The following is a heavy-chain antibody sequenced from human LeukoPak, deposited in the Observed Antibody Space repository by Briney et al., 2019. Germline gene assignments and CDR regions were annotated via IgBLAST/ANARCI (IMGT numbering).Heavy chain of an antibody. CDR2: IKSRADGGTT. CDR1: RLPFSIAW. CDR3: TTPVHYSDSRFDF. Sequence: GGSLRLSCAGSRLPFSIAWMTWVRQAPGKGLDWVGRIKSRADGGTTDYAAPVKGRFAISRDDSKSTVYLQMNSLRTEDTAVYYCTTPVHYSDSRFDFWGQGTLVTVSS. V-gene: IGHV3-15*01. J-gene: IGHJ4*02. D-gene: IGHD3-22*01.